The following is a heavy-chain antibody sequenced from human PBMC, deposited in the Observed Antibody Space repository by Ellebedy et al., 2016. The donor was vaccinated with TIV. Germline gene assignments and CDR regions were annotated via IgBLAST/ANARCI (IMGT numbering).Heavy chain of an antibody. CDR3: VAFTVNFDF. CDR1: GFTFATYA. D-gene: IGHD3-3*02. J-gene: IGHJ4*02. Sequence: GGSLRLXCAASGFTFATYAMSSVRQAPGKGLEWVSAISGSGDNTYYADSVKGRFTISRDNSKNTLYLQLNSLRAEDTAIYYCVAFTVNFDFWGQGTLVTVSS. CDR2: ISGSGDNT. V-gene: IGHV3-23*01.